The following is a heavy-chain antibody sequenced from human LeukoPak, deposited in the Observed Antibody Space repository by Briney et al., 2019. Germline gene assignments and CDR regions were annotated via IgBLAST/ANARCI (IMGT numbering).Heavy chain of an antibody. CDR3: ARYYYYDSSGYTTHDAFDI. CDR2: INPSGGST. CDR1: GHTFTSYY. D-gene: IGHD3-22*01. Sequence: ASVKVSCKASGHTFTSYYMHWVRQAPGQGLEWMGIINPSGGSTSYAQKFQGRVTMTRDMSTSTVYMELSSLRSEDTAVYYCARYYYYDSSGYTTHDAFDIWGQGTMVTVSS. V-gene: IGHV1-46*01. J-gene: IGHJ3*02.